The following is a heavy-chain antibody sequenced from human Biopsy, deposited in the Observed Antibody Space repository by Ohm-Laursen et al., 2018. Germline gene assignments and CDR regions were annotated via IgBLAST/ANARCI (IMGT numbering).Heavy chain of an antibody. J-gene: IGHJ4*01. CDR1: AGPSRKHA. CDR2: IVPILGHI. Sequence: GPSESAFCQASAGPSRKHAFSCARQAPGHGLEWLGWIVPILGHINYAQRFPGRVSITADKSTTYVYMELRRLTSGDTAVYYCAADADGYYTELDYWGPGTLVTVSS. D-gene: IGHD3-3*01. CDR3: AADADGYYTELDY. V-gene: IGHV1-69*10.